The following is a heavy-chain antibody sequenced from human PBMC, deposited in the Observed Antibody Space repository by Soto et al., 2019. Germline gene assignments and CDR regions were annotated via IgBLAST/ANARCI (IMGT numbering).Heavy chain of an antibody. CDR1: GGSFSGYS. Sequence: PSETLSLTCAVYGGSFSGYSWTWSRQPPGKGLEWVGEINQSGGTKYNPSLKSRLTISIDTSKNQFSLKLSSVTAADTAVYFCARGGIGWYLGSDSWGQGTLVTVSS. CDR2: INQSGGT. V-gene: IGHV4-34*01. CDR3: ARGGIGWYLGSDS. D-gene: IGHD6-19*01. J-gene: IGHJ4*02.